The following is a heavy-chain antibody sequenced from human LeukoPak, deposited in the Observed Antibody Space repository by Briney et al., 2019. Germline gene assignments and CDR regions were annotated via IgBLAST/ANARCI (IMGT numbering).Heavy chain of an antibody. J-gene: IGHJ4*02. CDR1: GGSISSYY. CDR2: IYYSGST. D-gene: IGHD6-19*01. V-gene: IGHV4-59*01. CDR3: PRVGGSGWSQKYFSGY. Sequence: SETLSLTCTVSGGSISSYYWSWIRQPPGKGLEWIGYIYYSGSTNYNPSLKSRVTISVDTSKNQFSLKLSSVTAADTAVYYWPRVGGSGWSQKYFSGYRGQGTPVTDSS.